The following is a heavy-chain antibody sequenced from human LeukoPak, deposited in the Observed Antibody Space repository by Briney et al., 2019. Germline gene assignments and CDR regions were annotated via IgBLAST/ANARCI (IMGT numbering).Heavy chain of an antibody. V-gene: IGHV1-2*02. J-gene: IGHJ5*02. D-gene: IGHD6-6*01. CDR3: ARVKYSRGNWFDP. CDR2: INTNSGGT. Sequence: GSLKVSCKASGYTFTGYYMHWVRQAPGQGLEWMGWINTNSGGTNYAQKFQGRVTMTRDTSISTAYMELSRLRSDDTAVYYCARVKYSRGNWFDPWGQGTLVPVFS. CDR1: GYTFTGYY.